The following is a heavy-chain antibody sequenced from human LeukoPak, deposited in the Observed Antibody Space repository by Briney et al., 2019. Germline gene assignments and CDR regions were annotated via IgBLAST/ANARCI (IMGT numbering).Heavy chain of an antibody. V-gene: IGHV3-23*01. D-gene: IGHD2-15*01. CDR1: GFTFSSYA. Sequence: PGGSLRLSCAATGFTFSSYAMSWVRQAPGKGLEWVSAISGSGGSTYYADSVKGRFTVSRDNSKNTLYLQMNSLRAEDTAVYYCANEEWLFDCSGGSCYYGPAFDYCGQGTLVTVSS. CDR3: ANEEWLFDCSGGSCYYGPAFDY. CDR2: ISGSGGST. J-gene: IGHJ4*02.